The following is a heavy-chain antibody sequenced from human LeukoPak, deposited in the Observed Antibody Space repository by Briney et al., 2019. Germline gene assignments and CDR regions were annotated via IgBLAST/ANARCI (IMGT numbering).Heavy chain of an antibody. D-gene: IGHD3-22*01. CDR2: ISGSGGST. V-gene: IGHV3-23*01. Sequence: GGSLRLSCAASGFTVSSNYMSWVRQAPGKGLEWVSAISGSGGSTYYADSVKGRFTISRDNSKNTLYLQMNSLRAEDTAVYYCAKDYDSSGYYLRVWDFQHWGQGTLVTVSS. CDR3: AKDYDSSGYYLRVWDFQH. J-gene: IGHJ1*01. CDR1: GFTVSSNY.